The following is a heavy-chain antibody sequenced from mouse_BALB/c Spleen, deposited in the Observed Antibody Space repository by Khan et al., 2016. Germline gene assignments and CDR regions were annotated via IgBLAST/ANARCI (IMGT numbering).Heavy chain of an antibody. Sequence: VQLQQPGAELVKPGASVKLSCTASGFNIKDTYMHWVKQRPEQGLEWIGRIDPANGNTKYDPKFQGKATITADNSSNTAYLQLSSLTSEDTAVYYCARSPYDYDVGFAYWGQGTLVTVSA. J-gene: IGHJ3*01. CDR1: GFNIKDTY. CDR2: IDPANGNT. D-gene: IGHD2-4*01. V-gene: IGHV14-3*02. CDR3: ARSPYDYDVGFAY.